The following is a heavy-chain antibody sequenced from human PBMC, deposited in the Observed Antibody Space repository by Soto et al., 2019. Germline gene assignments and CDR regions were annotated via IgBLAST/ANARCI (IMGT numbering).Heavy chain of an antibody. V-gene: IGHV3-33*01. CDR1: GFTFSSYG. J-gene: IGHJ4*02. CDR2: IWYDGSNK. D-gene: IGHD3-10*01. Sequence: PGGSLRLSCAASGFTFSSYGMHWVRQAPGKGLEWVAVIWYDGSNKYYADSVKGRFTISRDNSKNTLYLQMNSLRAEDTAVYYCARDWSREYYHYDYWGQGTLVTDSS. CDR3: ARDWSREYYHYDY.